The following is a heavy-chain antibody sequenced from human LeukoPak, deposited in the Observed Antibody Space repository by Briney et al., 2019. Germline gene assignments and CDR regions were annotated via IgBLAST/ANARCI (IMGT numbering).Heavy chain of an antibody. CDR1: GGSFSGYY. D-gene: IGHD5-12*01. Sequence: LPETLSRTCAVYGGSFSGYYWSWIRQPPGKGMEWIGEINHSGSTNYNPSLKSRVTISVDTSKNQFSLKLSSVTAADTAVYYCARSVVATSRGYYYGMDVWGQGTTVTVSS. J-gene: IGHJ6*02. V-gene: IGHV4-34*01. CDR3: ARSVVATSRGYYYGMDV. CDR2: INHSGST.